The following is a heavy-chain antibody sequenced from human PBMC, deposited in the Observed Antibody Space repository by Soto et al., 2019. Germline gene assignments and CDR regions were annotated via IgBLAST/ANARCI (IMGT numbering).Heavy chain of an antibody. J-gene: IGHJ6*02. CDR1: GFTFSSYA. V-gene: IGHV3-30-3*01. CDR3: ARDLGGIAARLVYYGMDV. D-gene: IGHD6-6*01. CDR2: ISYDGSNK. Sequence: PGGSLRLSCAASGFTFSSYAMHWVRQAPGKGLEWVAVISYDGSNKYYADSVKGRFTISRDNSKNTLYLQMNSLRAEDTAVYYRARDLGGIAARLVYYGMDVWGQGTTVTVSS.